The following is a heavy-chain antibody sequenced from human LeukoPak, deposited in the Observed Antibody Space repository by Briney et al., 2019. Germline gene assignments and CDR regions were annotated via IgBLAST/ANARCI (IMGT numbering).Heavy chain of an antibody. V-gene: IGHV4-59*01. CDR2: IYYSGST. CDR1: GGPISSYY. J-gene: IGHJ4*02. Sequence: SXTLSLTCTVSGGPISSYYWSWIRQPPGKGLEWIGYIYYSGSTNYNPSLKSRVTISVDTSKNQFSLKLSSVTAADTAVYYCARAYGDYTFDYWGQGTLVTVSS. CDR3: ARAYGDYTFDY. D-gene: IGHD4-17*01.